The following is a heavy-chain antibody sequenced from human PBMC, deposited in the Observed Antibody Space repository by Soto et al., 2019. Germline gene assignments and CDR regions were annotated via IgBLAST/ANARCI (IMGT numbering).Heavy chain of an antibody. CDR2: INPNSGGT. CDR1: GYTFTGYY. J-gene: IGHJ6*02. V-gene: IGHV1-2*02. CDR3: ARVDQSTVTTRYYYGMDV. Sequence: GASVKVSCKASGYTFTGYYMHWVRQAPGQGLEWMGWINPNSGGTNYAQKFQGRVTMTRDTSISTAYMELSRLRSDDTAVYYCARVDQSTVTTRYYYGMDVWGQGTTVTVSS. D-gene: IGHD4-17*01.